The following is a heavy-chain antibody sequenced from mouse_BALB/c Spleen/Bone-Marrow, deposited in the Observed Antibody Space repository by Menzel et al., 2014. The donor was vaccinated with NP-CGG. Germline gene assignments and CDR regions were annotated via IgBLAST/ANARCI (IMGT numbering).Heavy chain of an antibody. CDR3: ARGGSLPGGFAY. CDR1: GFTFGNFG. J-gene: IGHJ3*01. V-gene: IGHV5-17*02. D-gene: IGHD6-2*01. Sequence: EVMLVESGGGLVQPGGSRKLSCAASGFTFGNFGMHWVRQAPEKGLEWVAYISSGSNTIYYADTVKGRFTISRDNPKNTLFLQMTSLRSEDTANYYCARGGSLPGGFAYWGQGTLVTVSA. CDR2: ISSGSNTI.